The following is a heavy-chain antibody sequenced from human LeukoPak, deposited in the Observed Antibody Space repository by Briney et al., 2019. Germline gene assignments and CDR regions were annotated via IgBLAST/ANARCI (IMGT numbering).Heavy chain of an antibody. CDR1: GFTFSSYS. Sequence: GGSLRLSCAASGFTFSSYSMNWVRQAPGKGLEWVSYISSGSDIIYYADSEKGRFTISRDNSKNTLYLQMNSLRAEDTAVYYCANVIAVAGPNDYWGQGTLVTVSS. V-gene: IGHV3-48*01. J-gene: IGHJ4*02. D-gene: IGHD6-19*01. CDR2: ISSGSDII. CDR3: ANVIAVAGPNDY.